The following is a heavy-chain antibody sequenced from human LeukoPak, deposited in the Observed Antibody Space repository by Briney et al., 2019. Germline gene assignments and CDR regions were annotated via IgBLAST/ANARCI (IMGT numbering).Heavy chain of an antibody. V-gene: IGHV3-33*01. Sequence: GGFLRLSCAASGFTFSSYGMHWVRQAPGKGLEWVAVIWYDGSNKYYADSVKGRFTISRDNSKNTLYLQMNSLRAEDTAVYYCARDLYNWNDGGYFDYWGQGTLVTVSS. J-gene: IGHJ4*02. CDR1: GFTFSSYG. D-gene: IGHD1-1*01. CDR3: ARDLYNWNDGGYFDY. CDR2: IWYDGSNK.